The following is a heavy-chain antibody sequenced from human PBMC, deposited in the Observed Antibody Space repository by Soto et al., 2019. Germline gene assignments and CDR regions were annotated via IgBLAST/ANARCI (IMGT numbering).Heavy chain of an antibody. J-gene: IGHJ4*02. V-gene: IGHV3-30*18. Sequence: GGSLRLSCAASGFTFSDYGMHWVRQAPGKGLEWVAVISYDGSYKYHPDSVKGRFTISRDNSKNTLYLQMDSLRSEDTAVYYCAKVAGGYNFGYGHFDHWGQGILVTVSS. CDR2: ISYDGSYK. CDR1: GFTFSDYG. D-gene: IGHD5-18*01. CDR3: AKVAGGYNFGYGHFDH.